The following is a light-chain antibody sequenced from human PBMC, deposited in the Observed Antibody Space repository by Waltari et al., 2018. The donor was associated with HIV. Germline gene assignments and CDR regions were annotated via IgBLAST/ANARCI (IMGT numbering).Light chain of an antibody. CDR1: STDIGSYDL. J-gene: IGLJ2*01. Sequence: QSALTQPASVSGSPGQSITISCTGMSTDIGSYDLVSWYQQHPGKAPKPMIYEVTKRPSGVSNRCSGSKSGNTASLTISGLQAEDEADYHCCSYAGGITHVLFGGGTKLTVL. CDR2: EVT. V-gene: IGLV2-23*02. CDR3: CSYAGGITHVL.